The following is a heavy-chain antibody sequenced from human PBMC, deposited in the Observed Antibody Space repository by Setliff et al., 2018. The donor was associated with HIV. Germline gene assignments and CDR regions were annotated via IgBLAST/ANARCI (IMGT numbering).Heavy chain of an antibody. D-gene: IGHD6-6*01. CDR1: AYTSNSYY. CDR2: IGPSGSST. J-gene: IGHJ4*02. CDR3: ARDHIAARSVDY. Sequence: ASVKVSCKTSAYTSNSYYMHWIRQAPGQGLEWMGLIGPSGSSTTYAQNFQGRVTMSRDTSTNTVYMELSSLRSEDTAVYYCARDHIAARSVDYWGQGTLATVSS. V-gene: IGHV1-46*02.